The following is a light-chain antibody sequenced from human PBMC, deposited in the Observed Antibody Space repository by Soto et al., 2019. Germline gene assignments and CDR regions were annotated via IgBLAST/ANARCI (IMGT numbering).Light chain of an antibody. V-gene: IGLV3-1*01. CDR3: QVWDSSTVI. CDR2: QDT. Sequence: SYELTQPPSVSVSPGQTARITCSGDKVGEKYTCWYQQKPGQSPVLVINQDTKRPSGIPERFSGSNSGNTATLTISGTQAMDEADYYCQVWDSSTVIFGGGTKLTVL. CDR1: KVGEKY. J-gene: IGLJ2*01.